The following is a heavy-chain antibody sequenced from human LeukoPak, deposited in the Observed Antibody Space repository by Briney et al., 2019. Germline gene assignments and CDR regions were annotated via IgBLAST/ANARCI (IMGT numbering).Heavy chain of an antibody. CDR2: IYYSGST. CDR3: ARASGDYDILTGYYPGGWFDP. J-gene: IGHJ5*02. D-gene: IGHD3-9*01. CDR1: GGSISSGDYY. V-gene: IGHV4-30-4*01. Sequence: TSETLSLTCTVSGGSISSGDYYWSWIRQPPGKGLEWIGYIYYSGSTYYNPSLKSRVTISVDTSKNQFSLKLSSVTAADTAVYYCARASGDYDILTGYYPGGWFDPWGQGTLVTVSS.